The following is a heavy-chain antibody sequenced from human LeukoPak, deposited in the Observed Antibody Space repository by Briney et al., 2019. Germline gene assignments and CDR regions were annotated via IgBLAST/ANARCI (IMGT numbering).Heavy chain of an antibody. D-gene: IGHD6-19*01. Sequence: SETLSLTCSISGGSISGHYWSWIRQPAGKRLEWIGRMSTAGSTNYNPSLKSRVTISADTSKNQFSLKLSSVTAADTAMYFCARGPYIALTGDFDYWGQGTLVTVSS. V-gene: IGHV4-4*07. J-gene: IGHJ4*02. CDR3: ARGPYIALTGDFDY. CDR2: MSTAGST. CDR1: GGSISGHY.